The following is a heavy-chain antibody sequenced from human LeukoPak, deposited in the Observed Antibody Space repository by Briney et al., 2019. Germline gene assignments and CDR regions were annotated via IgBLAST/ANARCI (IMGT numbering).Heavy chain of an antibody. V-gene: IGHV3-7*01. CDR3: ARARGYGDYTLSGPLGY. Sequence: PGGSLRLSCTAAGFTFNKYFMTWVRQAPGEGLECVAHIQEDGSEKNLLDSVKGRFTVSRDNAKNSLYLQMNSLRVEDTAVYYCARARGYGDYTLSGPLGYWGRGTLVTVSS. D-gene: IGHD4-17*01. CDR1: GFTFNKYF. J-gene: IGHJ4*03. CDR2: IQEDGSEK.